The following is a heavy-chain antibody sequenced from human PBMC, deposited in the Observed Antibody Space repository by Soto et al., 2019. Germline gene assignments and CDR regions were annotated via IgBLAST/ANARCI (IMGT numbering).Heavy chain of an antibody. D-gene: IGHD3-22*01. CDR1: GGTFSSYA. V-gene: IGHV1-69*12. CDR3: ATEGDGSGSYYYGMDV. J-gene: IGHJ6*02. Sequence: QVQLVQSGAEVKKPGSSVKVSCKASGGTFSSYAITWVRQAPGQGLEWMGGIIPIFGTANYAQKFQGRVTITADEFTSTAYMELSSLRSEDTAVYYCATEGDGSGSYYYGMDVWCQGTTVTVSS. CDR2: IIPIFGTA.